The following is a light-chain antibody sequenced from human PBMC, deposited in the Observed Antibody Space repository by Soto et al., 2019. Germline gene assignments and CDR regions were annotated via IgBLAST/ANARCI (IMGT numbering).Light chain of an antibody. V-gene: IGKV3-11*01. CDR1: QSVSNY. CDR3: QQRSNWPPLT. Sequence: IVLTQSPATLSLSPGESATLSCRASQSVSNYLAWYQQKPGQAPRLLIYDASTRATGIPARFSGSGSGTDFTLTISSLEPEDFAVYYCQQRSNWPPLTFGGGTKVDIK. J-gene: IGKJ4*01. CDR2: DAS.